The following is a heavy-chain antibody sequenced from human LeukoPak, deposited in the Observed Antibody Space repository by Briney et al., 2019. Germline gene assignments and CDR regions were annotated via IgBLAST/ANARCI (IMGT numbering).Heavy chain of an antibody. CDR3: AHTRYSSWYYYYYMDV. Sequence: SGPTLVKPTQTLTLTCTFSGFSLSTSGVGVGWIRQPPGKALEWLALIYWDDDKRYSPSLKSRLTITKGTSKNQVVLTMTNMDPVDTATYYCAHTRYSSWYYYYYMDVWGKGTTVTVSS. V-gene: IGHV2-5*02. CDR2: IYWDDDK. J-gene: IGHJ6*03. D-gene: IGHD6-13*01. CDR1: GFSLSTSGVG.